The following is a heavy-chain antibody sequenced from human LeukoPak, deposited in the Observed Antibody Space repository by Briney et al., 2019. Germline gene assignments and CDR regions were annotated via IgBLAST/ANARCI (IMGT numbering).Heavy chain of an antibody. CDR3: AKEGGSGNWYYGMDV. CDR1: GFTFSDYY. Sequence: GGSLRLSCAASGFTFSDYYMSWIRQASGKGLEWVSAISGSGGSTYYADSVKGRFTISRDNSKNTLYLQMNSLRAEDTAVYYCAKEGGSGNWYYGMDVWGQGTTVTVSS. D-gene: IGHD3-10*01. CDR2: ISGSGGST. J-gene: IGHJ6*02. V-gene: IGHV3-23*01.